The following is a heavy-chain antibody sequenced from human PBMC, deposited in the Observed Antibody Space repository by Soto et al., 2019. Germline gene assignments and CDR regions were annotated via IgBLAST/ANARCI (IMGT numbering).Heavy chain of an antibody. CDR3: ARTPTYLVKGIAAAGGWFDP. CDR1: GGSISSSSYY. Sequence: PSERLSLTCTVSGGSISSSSYYWGWIRQPPGKGLEWIGEINHSGSTNYNPSLKSRVTISVDTSKNQFSLKLSSVTAADTAVYYCARTPTYLVKGIAAAGGWFDPWGQGTLVTVSS. CDR2: INHSGST. J-gene: IGHJ5*02. D-gene: IGHD6-13*01. V-gene: IGHV4-39*07.